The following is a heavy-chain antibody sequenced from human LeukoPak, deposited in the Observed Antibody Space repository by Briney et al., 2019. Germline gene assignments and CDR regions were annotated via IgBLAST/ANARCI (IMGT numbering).Heavy chain of an antibody. CDR1: GFTFSSYG. D-gene: IGHD2-2*01. Sequence: GRSLRLSCAASGFTFSSYGMHWVRQAPGKGLEWVAVIWYGGSNKYYADSVKGRFTISRDNAKNSLYLQMNSLRAEDTAVYYCARADIVVVPAAIALDYWGQGTLVTVSS. CDR3: ARADIVVVPAAIALDY. CDR2: IWYGGSNK. V-gene: IGHV3-33*08. J-gene: IGHJ4*02.